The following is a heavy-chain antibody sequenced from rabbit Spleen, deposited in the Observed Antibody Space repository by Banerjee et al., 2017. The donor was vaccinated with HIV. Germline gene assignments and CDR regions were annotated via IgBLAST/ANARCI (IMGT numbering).Heavy chain of an antibody. Sequence: QEQLVESGGGLVQPGGTLTLTCKASRIDFSSYYYICWVRQAPGKGLELIACIYTNIGSTWYASWVNGRFTISRSVSLNTVDLKMTSLTAADTATYFCARDLAGVIGWNSGWWGPGTLV. CDR2: IYTNIGST. CDR1: RIDFSSYYY. D-gene: IGHD4-1*01. J-gene: IGHJ4*01. CDR3: ARDLAGVIGWNSGW. V-gene: IGHV1S43*01.